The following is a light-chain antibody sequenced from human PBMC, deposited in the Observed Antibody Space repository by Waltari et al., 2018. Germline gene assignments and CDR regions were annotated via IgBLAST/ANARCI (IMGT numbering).Light chain of an antibody. J-gene: IGLJ3*02. V-gene: IGLV2-23*02. Sequence: QSALTPPASVSGSPGQSITISCSATSRDIGSYDLVSWYQQHPGNAPKFMISEVSERPSGVSNRFSGSKSGNTASLTISGLQAEDEADYYCCSYAGSGSWVFGGGTKLTVL. CDR2: EVS. CDR1: SRDIGSYDL. CDR3: CSYAGSGSWV.